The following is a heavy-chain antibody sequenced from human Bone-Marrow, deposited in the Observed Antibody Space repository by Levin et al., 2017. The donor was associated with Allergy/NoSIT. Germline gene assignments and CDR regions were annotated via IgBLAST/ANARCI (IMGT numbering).Heavy chain of an antibody. J-gene: IGHJ4*02. CDR3: ARSVAGEFDY. Sequence: SETLSLTCTVSGGSISGYYWSWVRQPPGKGLEWVGHIFFSGSTNYNPSLKSRVTISINTSKNQFSLNLTSVTAADTAFYYCARSVAGEFDYWGQGTLVTVSS. D-gene: IGHD3-10*01. CDR1: GGSISGYY. V-gene: IGHV4-59*01. CDR2: IFFSGST.